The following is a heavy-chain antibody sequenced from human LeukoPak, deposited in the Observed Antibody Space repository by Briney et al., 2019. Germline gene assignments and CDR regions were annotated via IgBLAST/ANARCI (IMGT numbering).Heavy chain of an antibody. CDR3: AGRRRVTGPNWFGP. Sequence: PSETLSLTCTVSGGSISSRHYYWGWVRRPPGKGLEWNGSIYYSGNTYYNPSRKSRVTMSVDTSMNQFSMKLSSVTAADTAVYYCAGRRRVTGPNWFGPWGQGTLVTVSS. CDR2: IYYSGNT. V-gene: IGHV4-39*01. J-gene: IGHJ5*02. D-gene: IGHD2-8*01. CDR1: GGSISSRHYY.